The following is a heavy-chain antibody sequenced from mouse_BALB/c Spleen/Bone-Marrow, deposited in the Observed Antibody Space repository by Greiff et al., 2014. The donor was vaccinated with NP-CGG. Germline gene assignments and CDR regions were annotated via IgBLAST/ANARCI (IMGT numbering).Heavy chain of an antibody. CDR2: IDPANGNT. CDR3: AAYYYGSSYGFAY. V-gene: IGHV14-3*02. D-gene: IGHD1-1*01. J-gene: IGHJ3*01. CDR1: GFNIKDTY. Sequence: EVQLQQSGAELVKPGAPVKLSCTASGFNIKDTYMHWVKQRPEQGLEWIGRIDPANGNTKYDPKFQGKATITADTSSNTAYPQLSSLTSEDTAVYYCAAYYYGSSYGFAYWGQGTLVTVSA.